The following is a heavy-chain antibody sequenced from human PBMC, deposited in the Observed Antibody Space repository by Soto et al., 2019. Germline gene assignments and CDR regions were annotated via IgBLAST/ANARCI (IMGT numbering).Heavy chain of an antibody. CDR2: MNPNSGNT. CDR3: ARGVRVKQLVLGYYYYMDV. J-gene: IGHJ6*03. CDR1: GYTFTSYD. Sequence: ASVKVSCKASGYTFTSYDINWVRQATGQGPEWMGWMNPNSGNTGYAQKFQGRVTMTRNASISTAYMELSSLRSEDTAVYYCARGVRVKQLVLGYYYYMDVWGKGTTVTVSS. V-gene: IGHV1-8*01. D-gene: IGHD6-13*01.